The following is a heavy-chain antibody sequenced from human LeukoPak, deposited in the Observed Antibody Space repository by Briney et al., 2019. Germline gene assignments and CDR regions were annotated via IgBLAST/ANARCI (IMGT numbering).Heavy chain of an antibody. D-gene: IGHD3-10*01. Sequence: PGGSLRLSCAASGFTFSSYAMSWVRQAPGKGLEWLSVIHRGGNTYYADSVKGRFTISRDSSKNTVFLQMDSLRAEDTAVYYCARDPGYGLGVDYGDYWGQGTLVTDSS. J-gene: IGHJ4*02. CDR3: ARDPGYGLGVDYGDY. CDR1: GFTFSSYA. V-gene: IGHV3-66*01. CDR2: IHRGGNT.